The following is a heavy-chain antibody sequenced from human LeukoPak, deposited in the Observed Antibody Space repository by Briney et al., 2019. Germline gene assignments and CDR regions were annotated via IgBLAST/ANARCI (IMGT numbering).Heavy chain of an antibody. CDR3: TRGNSIAAGAN. D-gene: IGHD6-13*01. Sequence: SETLSLTCSVSGGSSSSSNDYWGWVRQPPGKGLEWIGSLYYGSTYNTPSLKSQVTISVDTSKKQSSLKVTSVTAADTAVYYCTRGNSIAAGANWGQGTLVTVSS. CDR1: GGSSSSSNDY. J-gene: IGHJ4*02. V-gene: IGHV4-39*07. CDR2: LYYGST.